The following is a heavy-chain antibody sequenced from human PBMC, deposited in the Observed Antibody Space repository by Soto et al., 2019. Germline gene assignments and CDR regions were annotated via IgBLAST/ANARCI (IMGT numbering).Heavy chain of an antibody. J-gene: IGHJ4*02. Sequence: PSETLSLTCTVSGGSVSSGSYYWSWIRQPPGKGLEWIGYIYYSGSTNYNPSLKRRGTISVDTSKNQISRKLSSVTAADTAVSSCARVRRDAYNWYFDYWGQGPLVTVSS. CDR2: IYYSGST. CDR1: GGSVSSGSYY. CDR3: ARVRRDAYNWYFDY. V-gene: IGHV4-61*01. D-gene: IGHD1-1*01.